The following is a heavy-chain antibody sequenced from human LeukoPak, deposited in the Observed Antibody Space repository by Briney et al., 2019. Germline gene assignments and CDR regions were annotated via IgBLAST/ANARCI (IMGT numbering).Heavy chain of an antibody. D-gene: IGHD6-19*01. V-gene: IGHV3-11*01. CDR3: ARPSDDSGAPETPFDY. J-gene: IGHJ4*02. CDR1: GFTFSDYY. Sequence: TGGSLRLSCAASGFTFSDYYMSWIRQAPGKGLEWVSYISSSGSTIYYADSVKGRFTISRDNAKNSLYLQMNSLRAEDTAVYYCARPSDDSGAPETPFDYWGQGTLVTVSS. CDR2: ISSSGSTI.